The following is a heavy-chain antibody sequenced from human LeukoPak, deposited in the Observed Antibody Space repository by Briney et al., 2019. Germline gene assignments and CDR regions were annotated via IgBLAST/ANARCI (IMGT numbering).Heavy chain of an antibody. CDR1: GFTFITSA. D-gene: IGHD3-10*01. Sequence: ASVKVSCKTSGFTFITSAIQWVRQARGQGLEWIGWIVVGSGDTNYAQKFQERVTITGDMSTTTAYMELSSLRSEDTAVYYCAAAYYGSGREYYFDYWGQGTPVTVPS. CDR2: IVVGSGDT. V-gene: IGHV1-58*02. J-gene: IGHJ4*02. CDR3: AAAYYGSGREYYFDY.